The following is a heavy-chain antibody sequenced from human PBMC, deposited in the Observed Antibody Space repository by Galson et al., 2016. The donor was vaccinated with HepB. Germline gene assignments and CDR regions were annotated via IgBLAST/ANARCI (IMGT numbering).Heavy chain of an antibody. CDR3: AASYFDSSGYAEGFDY. J-gene: IGHJ4*02. CDR2: TYYRSKWYN. D-gene: IGHD3-22*01. V-gene: IGHV6-1*01. CDR1: GDSVSSSSAA. Sequence: CAISGDSVSSSSAAWNWIRQSPSRGLEWLGRTYYRSKWYNDYALSVKSRISIDPDTSKNQFSLQLNSVTPEDTAVYYCAASYFDSSGYAEGFDYWGQGTLVTGSS.